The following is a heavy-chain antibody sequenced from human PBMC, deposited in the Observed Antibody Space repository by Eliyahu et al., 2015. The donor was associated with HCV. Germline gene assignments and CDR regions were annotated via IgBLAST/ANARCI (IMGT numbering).Heavy chain of an antibody. Sequence: QVQLQESGPGLVKPSETLSLTCGVSGGSISSXYWTWIRQPAGKRLEWIGRLYIGGGTKYNPSLKSRVTMSVDTSKNQFSLKLTSVTAADTAVYYCARDHYYGPGDTGGWGMDVWGQGTTVTVSS. CDR2: LYIGGGT. V-gene: IGHV4-4*07. CDR3: ARDHYYGPGDTGGWGMDV. D-gene: IGHD3-10*01. CDR1: GGSISSXY. J-gene: IGHJ6*02.